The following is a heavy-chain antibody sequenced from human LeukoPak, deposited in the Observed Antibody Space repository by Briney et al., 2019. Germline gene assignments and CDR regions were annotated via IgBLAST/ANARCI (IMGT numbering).Heavy chain of an antibody. D-gene: IGHD2-15*01. CDR2: ISYDGSNK. J-gene: IGHJ6*03. Sequence: GGSLRLSCAASGFTFSSYAMHWVRQAPGKGLEWVAVISYDGSNKYYADSVKGRFTISRDNSKNTLYLQMNSLRAEDTAVYYCARRSGYCSGGSCPTKGYTDVWGKGTTVTVSS. CDR1: GFTFSSYA. V-gene: IGHV3-30*04. CDR3: ARRSGYCSGGSCPTKGYTDV.